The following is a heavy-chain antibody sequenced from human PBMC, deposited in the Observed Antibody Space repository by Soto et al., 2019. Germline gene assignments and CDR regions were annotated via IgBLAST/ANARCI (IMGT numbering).Heavy chain of an antibody. CDR1: GGSFSGYY. Sequence: SETLSRTCAVDGGSFSGYYWSWIRQPPGRWLEWIGEINHSGSTNYNPSLRSRVTISVDTSKNQFSLKLSSVTAADTAVYYCARDTYYYRSGKDGMDVWGQGTTVTVSS. V-gene: IGHV4-34*01. CDR3: ARDTYYYRSGKDGMDV. D-gene: IGHD3-10*01. CDR2: INHSGST. J-gene: IGHJ6*02.